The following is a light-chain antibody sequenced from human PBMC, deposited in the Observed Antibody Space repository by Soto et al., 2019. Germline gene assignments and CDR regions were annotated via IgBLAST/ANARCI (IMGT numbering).Light chain of an antibody. Sequence: EIVLTQSPATLSLSPGERATLSCRASQSVGTYLVWYQQRAGQAPRLLIYDASKRATGIPARFSGSGSGSDFNLTISSLEHEHFAFYFCPHCIIWFTCGGGTKVEIK. J-gene: IGKJ4*01. CDR3: PHCIIWFT. V-gene: IGKV3-11*01. CDR1: QSVGTY. CDR2: DAS.